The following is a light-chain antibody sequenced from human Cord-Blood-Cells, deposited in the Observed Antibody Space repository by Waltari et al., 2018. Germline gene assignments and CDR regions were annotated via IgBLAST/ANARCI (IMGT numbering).Light chain of an antibody. V-gene: IGKV1-33*01. CDR1: QDISNY. J-gene: IGKJ2*01. Sequence: DIQMTQSPSSLSASVGDRVTITCQASQDISNYLNWYQQKPGKAPKLLIYDASNLETGVXSRFSGSGSGTDFTFTISSLQPEDIATYYCQQYDNLPYTFGQGTKLEIK. CDR2: DAS. CDR3: QQYDNLPYT.